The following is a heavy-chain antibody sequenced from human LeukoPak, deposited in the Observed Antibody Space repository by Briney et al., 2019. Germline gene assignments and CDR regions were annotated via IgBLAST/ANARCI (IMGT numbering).Heavy chain of an antibody. J-gene: IGHJ4*02. D-gene: IGHD1-26*01. CDR2: ISYDGSNK. CDR1: GFAFSSYG. Sequence: GGSLRLSCAASGFAFSSYGMHWVRQAPGKGLEWVAVISYDGSNKYYADSVKGRFTISRDNSKNTLYLQMNSLRAEDTAVYYCAKSPVGATWTYYFDYWGQGTLVTVSS. CDR3: AKSPVGATWTYYFDY. V-gene: IGHV3-30*18.